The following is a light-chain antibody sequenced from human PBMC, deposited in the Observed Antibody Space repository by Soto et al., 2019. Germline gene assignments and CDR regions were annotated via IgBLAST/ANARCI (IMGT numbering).Light chain of an antibody. J-gene: IGKJ1*01. Sequence: DIQMTQSPSTLSASVGDRVTITCRASQSISSWLAWYQQKPGKAPKLLIYDASSLESGVPSRFSGSGSGTEFPLTISSLQPDDFATYYCQQYNSYSPWTFCQGTQVEIK. CDR2: DAS. CDR1: QSISSW. V-gene: IGKV1-5*01. CDR3: QQYNSYSPWT.